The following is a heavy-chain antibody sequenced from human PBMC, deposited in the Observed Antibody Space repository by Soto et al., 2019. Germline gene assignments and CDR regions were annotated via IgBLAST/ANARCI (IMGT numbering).Heavy chain of an antibody. Sequence: GPTRVNPTQTLTLTCTFSEFSLSTRGVGVGCIRQPPGKALEWRALIYWNDDKRYSPSLKSRLTITKDISKNQVVRTMTNMEPLDTATCYFPRSYSRSGRAEHFHNWSQGTWVTVSS. CDR3: PRSYSRSGRAEHFHN. J-gene: IGHJ1*01. D-gene: IGHD3-10*01. CDR2: IYWNDDK. CDR1: EFSLSTRGVG. V-gene: IGHV2-5*01.